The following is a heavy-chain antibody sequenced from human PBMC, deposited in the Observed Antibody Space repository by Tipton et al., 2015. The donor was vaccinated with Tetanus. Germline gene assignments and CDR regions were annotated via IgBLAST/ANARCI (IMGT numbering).Heavy chain of an antibody. CDR1: GYTFTGYY. V-gene: IGHV1-2*02. CDR3: ARGGPYYYGSGSISGGGYFDY. D-gene: IGHD3-10*01. CDR2: INPNSGGT. Sequence: QLVQSGAEVKKPGASVKVSCKASGYTFTGYYMHWVRQAPGQGLEWMGWINPNSGGTNYAQKFQGRVTMTRDTSISTAYMELSSLRSEDTAVYYCARGGPYYYGSGSISGGGYFDYWGQGTLVTVSS. J-gene: IGHJ4*02.